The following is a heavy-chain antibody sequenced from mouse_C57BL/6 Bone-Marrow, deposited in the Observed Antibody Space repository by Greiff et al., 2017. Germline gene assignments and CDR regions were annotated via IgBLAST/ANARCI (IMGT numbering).Heavy chain of an antibody. D-gene: IGHD2-3*01. CDR2: IDPETGGT. V-gene: IGHV1-15*01. CDR1: GYTFTDYE. CDR3: TRWLLPYYYDY. J-gene: IGHJ2*01. Sequence: VQLQQSGAELVRPGASVTMSCKASGYTFTDYEMHWVKQTPVHGLEWIGAIDPETGGTAYNQKFKGKAILTADKSSSTACMELRSLTSEDSAVYYCTRWLLPYYYDYWGQGTTLTVSS.